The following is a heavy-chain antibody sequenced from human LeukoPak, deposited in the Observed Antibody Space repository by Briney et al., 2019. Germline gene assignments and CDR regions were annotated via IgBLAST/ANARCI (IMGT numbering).Heavy chain of an antibody. J-gene: IGHJ3*02. Sequence: SETLSLTCTVSGGSISSYYRSWIRQPPGKGLEWIGYIYYSGSTNYNPSLKSRVTISVDTSKNQFSLKLSSVTAADTAVYYCARDIPYGDYPPGHAFDIWGQGTMVTVSS. CDR3: ARDIPYGDYPPGHAFDI. D-gene: IGHD4-17*01. CDR2: IYYSGST. CDR1: GGSISSYY. V-gene: IGHV4-59*01.